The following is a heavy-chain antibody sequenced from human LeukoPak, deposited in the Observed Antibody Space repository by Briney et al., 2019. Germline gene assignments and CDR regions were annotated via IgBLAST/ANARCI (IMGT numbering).Heavy chain of an antibody. V-gene: IGHV1-2*02. CDR3: ARDLVNCSSTSCYYYYYYYMDV. D-gene: IGHD2-2*01. CDR2: INPKSGGT. Sequence: GASVKVSCKASGYTFTRYYMHWVRQAPGQGLEWMGWINPKSGGTNYAQKFQGRVTMTRDTSISTAYMELSRLRSDDTAVYYCARDLVNCSSTSCYYYYYYYMDVWGKGTTVTVSS. J-gene: IGHJ6*03. CDR1: GYTFTRYY.